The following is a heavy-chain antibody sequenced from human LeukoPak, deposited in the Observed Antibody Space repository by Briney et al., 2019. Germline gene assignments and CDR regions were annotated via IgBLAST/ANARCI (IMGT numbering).Heavy chain of an antibody. CDR3: VRDFRSADY. CDR2: ICPGGTIT. V-gene: IGHV3-74*01. Sequence: GGSLRLSCTASGFTFSNYCMHWVRQTPGKGLIWVSRICPGGTITNYADSVKGRFTISRDDAKNMMFLQMNSLRADDTAVYYCVRDFRSADYWGQGILVTVSS. CDR1: GFTFSNYC. J-gene: IGHJ4*02.